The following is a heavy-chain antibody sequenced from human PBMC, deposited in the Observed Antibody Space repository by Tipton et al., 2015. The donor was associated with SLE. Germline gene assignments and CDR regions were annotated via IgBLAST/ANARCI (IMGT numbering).Heavy chain of an antibody. CDR3: ARDSYGSGSYYFDY. D-gene: IGHD3-10*01. Sequence: TLSLTCTVSGGSISSSSYYWGWIRQPPGKGLEWIGTIYYSGSTYYNPSLKSRVTISVDTSKNQFSLKLSSVTAADTAVYYCARDSYGSGSYYFDYWGQG. CDR2: IYYSGST. V-gene: IGHV4-39*07. CDR1: GGSISSSSYY. J-gene: IGHJ4*02.